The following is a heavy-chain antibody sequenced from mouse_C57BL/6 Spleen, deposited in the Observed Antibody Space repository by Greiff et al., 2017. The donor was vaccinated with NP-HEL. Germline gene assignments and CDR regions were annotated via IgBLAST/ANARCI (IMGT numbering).Heavy chain of an antibody. Sequence: QVQLQQSGAELARPGASVKMSCKASGYTFTSYTMHWVKQRPGQGLEWIGYINPSSGYTKYNQKFKDKATLTADKSSSTAYMQLSSLTSEDSAVYYCAREGYDYDYCFAYWGQGTLVTVSA. CDR3: AREGYDYDYCFAY. CDR1: GYTFTSYT. D-gene: IGHD2-4*01. J-gene: IGHJ3*01. CDR2: INPSSGYT. V-gene: IGHV1-4*01.